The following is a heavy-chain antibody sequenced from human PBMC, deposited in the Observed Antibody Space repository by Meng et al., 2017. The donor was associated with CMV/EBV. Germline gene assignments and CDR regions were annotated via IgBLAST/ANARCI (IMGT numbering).Heavy chain of an antibody. CDR2: IIPIFGTA. J-gene: IGHJ6*02. CDR1: GGTFSSYA. D-gene: IGHD3-3*01. CDR3: ARDQATRFLEWFPPYYYYGMDV. V-gene: IGHV1-69*05. Sequence: SVKVSCKASGGTFSSYAISWVRQAPGQGLEWMGGIIPIFGTANYAQKFQGRVTITTDESTSTAYMELSSLRSEDTAVYYCARDQATRFLEWFPPYYYYGMDVWGQGTTVTVSS.